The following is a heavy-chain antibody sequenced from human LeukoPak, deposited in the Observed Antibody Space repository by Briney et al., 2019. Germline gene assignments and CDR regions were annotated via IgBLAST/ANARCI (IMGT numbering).Heavy chain of an antibody. Sequence: GGSLGLSCAASGFTFSSYSMNWVRQAPGKGLEWVSSISSSSSYIYYADSVKGRFTISRDNAKNSLYLQMNSLRAEDTAVYYCARGMTTVTMFDYWGQGTLVTVSS. J-gene: IGHJ4*02. D-gene: IGHD4-17*01. CDR1: GFTFSSYS. CDR2: ISSSSSYI. V-gene: IGHV3-21*01. CDR3: ARGMTTVTMFDY.